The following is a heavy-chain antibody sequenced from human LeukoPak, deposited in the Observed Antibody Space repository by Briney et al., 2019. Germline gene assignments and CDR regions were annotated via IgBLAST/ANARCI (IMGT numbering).Heavy chain of an antibody. CDR2: MNPNSGNT. CDR1: GGTFSSYD. CDR3: ARGLRRYGSGRPPFDP. D-gene: IGHD3-10*01. J-gene: IGHJ5*02. Sequence: ASVKVSCKASGGTFSSYDINWVRQATGQGLEWMGWMNPNSGNTGYAQKFQGRVTMTRNTSISTAYMELSSLRSEDTAVYYCARGLRRYGSGRPPFDPWGQGTLVTVSS. V-gene: IGHV1-8*02.